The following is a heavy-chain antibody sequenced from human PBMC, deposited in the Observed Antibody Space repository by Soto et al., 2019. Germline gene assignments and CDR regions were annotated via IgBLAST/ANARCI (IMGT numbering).Heavy chain of an antibody. J-gene: IGHJ4*02. V-gene: IGHV1-3*04. CDR2: INTGNGNT. D-gene: IGHD6-19*01. Sequence: QVQLVQSGAEEKKPGASVKVSCKASGYTFTGYAVHWVRQVPGQRLEWMGWINTGNGNTKYSQKFQGGVTITRDTSASTAYMELSSLRSEDTAVYYCARAVAVPADFDYWGQGTLVTVSS. CDR3: ARAVAVPADFDY. CDR1: GYTFTGYA.